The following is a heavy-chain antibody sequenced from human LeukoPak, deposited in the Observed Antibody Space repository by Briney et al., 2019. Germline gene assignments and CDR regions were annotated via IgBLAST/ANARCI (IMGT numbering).Heavy chain of an antibody. CDR2: ISYDGSNK. J-gene: IGHJ6*02. CDR3: AKETYYDFWSGSPAGMDV. Sequence: GGSLRLSCAASGFTFSSYAMHWVRQAPGKGLEWVAVISYDGSNKYYADSVKGRFTISRDNSKNTLYLQMNSLRAEDTAVYYCAKETYYDFWSGSPAGMDVWGQGTTVTVSS. V-gene: IGHV3-30-3*01. D-gene: IGHD3-3*01. CDR1: GFTFSSYA.